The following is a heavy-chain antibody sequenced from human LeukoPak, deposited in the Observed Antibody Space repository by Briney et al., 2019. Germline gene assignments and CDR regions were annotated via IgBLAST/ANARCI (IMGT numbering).Heavy chain of an antibody. V-gene: IGHV4-59*11. J-gene: IGHJ4*02. CDR1: GGSISSHY. CDR3: ATIKRGNIFGYFDF. D-gene: IGHD5-18*01. Sequence: PSETLSLTCTVSGGSISSHYWSWIRQPPGKGLEWIGYLYDYGRTKHNPSLNSRFTLSADTSKNQFSLRLSSVTAADTAVYFCATIKRGNIFGYFDFWGQGILVAVSS. CDR2: LYDYGRT.